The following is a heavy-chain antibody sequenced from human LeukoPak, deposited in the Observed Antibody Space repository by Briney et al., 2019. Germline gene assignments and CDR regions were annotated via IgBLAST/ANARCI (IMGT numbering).Heavy chain of an antibody. J-gene: IGHJ4*02. D-gene: IGHD5-18*01. V-gene: IGHV3-33*06. CDR1: GFTFSSYG. Sequence: PGRSLRLSCAASGFTFSSYGMHWVRQAPGKGLEWVAVIWYDGSNKYYADSVKGRFTIARDNSKNTLYLQMNSLRAEDTAVYYCAKVGYFFGYLYYFDNWGQGTLVTVSS. CDR2: IWYDGSNK. CDR3: AKVGYFFGYLYYFDN.